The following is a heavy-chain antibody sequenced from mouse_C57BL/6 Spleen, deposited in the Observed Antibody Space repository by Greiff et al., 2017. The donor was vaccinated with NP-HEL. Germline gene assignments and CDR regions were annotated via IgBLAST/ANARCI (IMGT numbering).Heavy chain of an antibody. Sequence: EVQRVESGEGLVKPGGSLKLSCAASGFTFSSYAMSWVRQTPEQRLEWVAYISSGGDYIYYAATVKGRFTISSDHARNTLYLQMSSLKSEDTAMYYCTRGPRGYYSNPGYFDYWGQGTTLTVSS. CDR1: GFTFSSYA. CDR3: TRGPRGYYSNPGYFDY. J-gene: IGHJ2*01. D-gene: IGHD2-5*01. V-gene: IGHV5-9-1*02. CDR2: ISSGGDYI.